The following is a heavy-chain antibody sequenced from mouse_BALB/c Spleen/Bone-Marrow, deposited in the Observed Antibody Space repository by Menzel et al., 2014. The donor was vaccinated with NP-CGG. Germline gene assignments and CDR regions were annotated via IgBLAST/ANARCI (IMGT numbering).Heavy chain of an antibody. CDR3: ARQGYYGYSDY. Sequence: EAKLVESGGGLVQPGGSLKLSCAASGFDFSRYWMSWVRQAPGKGLEWIGEINPDSSTINYTPSLKDKFIISRDNAKNTLYLQMRKVRSEETALYYCARQGYYGYSDYWGQGTTLTVSS. J-gene: IGHJ2*01. D-gene: IGHD1-2*01. CDR1: GFDFSRYW. CDR2: INPDSSTI. V-gene: IGHV4-1*02.